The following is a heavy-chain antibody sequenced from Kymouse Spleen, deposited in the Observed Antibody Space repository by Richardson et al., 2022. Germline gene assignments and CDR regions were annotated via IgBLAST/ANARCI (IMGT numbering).Heavy chain of an antibody. CDR3: ARGQLELFYYYGMDV. D-gene: IGHD1-7*01. CDR1: GYTFTGYY. Sequence: QVQLVQSGAEVKKPGASVKVSCKASGYTFTGYYMHWVRQAPGQGLEWMGWINPNSGGTNYAQKFQGWVTMTRDTSISTAYMELSRLRSDDTAVYYCARGQLELFYYYGMDVWGQGTTVTVSS. CDR2: INPNSGGT. V-gene: IGHV1-2*04. J-gene: IGHJ6*02.